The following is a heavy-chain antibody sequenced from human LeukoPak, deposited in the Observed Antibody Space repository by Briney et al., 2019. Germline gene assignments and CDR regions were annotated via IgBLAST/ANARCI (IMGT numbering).Heavy chain of an antibody. CDR1: GGSISSYY. CDR3: VSSLSYYYYGMDV. Sequence: PSETLYLTYNVSGGSISSYYWSWVRQPAGKGLEWIGRIYTNGSTNYNPSLKSQVTMSVDTSKNQCSLKLSSVTAADTAVYYCVSSLSYYYYGMDVGGQGTTVTVSS. CDR2: IYTNGST. V-gene: IGHV4-4*07. J-gene: IGHJ6*02.